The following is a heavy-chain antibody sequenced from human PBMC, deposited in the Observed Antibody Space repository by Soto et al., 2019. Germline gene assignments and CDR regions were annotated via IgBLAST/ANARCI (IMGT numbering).Heavy chain of an antibody. V-gene: IGHV4-30-4*01. CDR2: IYYSGST. J-gene: IGHJ5*02. D-gene: IGHD3-16*02. CDR1: GGSISSGDYY. CDR3: ARVVVITFGGVIANNWFDP. Sequence: QVQLQESGPGLVKPSQTLSPTCTVSGGSISSGDYYWSWIRQPPGKGLEWIGYIYYSGSTYYNPSLKSRVTISVDTSKNQFSLKLSSVTAADTAVYYCARVVVITFGGVIANNWFDPWGQGTLVTVSS.